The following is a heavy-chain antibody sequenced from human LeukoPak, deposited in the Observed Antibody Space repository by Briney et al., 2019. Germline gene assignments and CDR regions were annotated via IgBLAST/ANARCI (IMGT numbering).Heavy chain of an antibody. CDR1: GDSFNTYYW. J-gene: IGHJ4*02. V-gene: IGHV2-5*01. Sequence: TLSLTCSVNGDSFNTYYWSWIRQPPGKALEWLALIYWNDDKRYSPSLKSRLTITKDTSKNQVVLTMTNMDPVDTATYYCAHTMPGLLWFGTHWGQGTLVTVSS. D-gene: IGHD3-10*01. CDR2: IYWNDDK. CDR3: AHTMPGLLWFGTH.